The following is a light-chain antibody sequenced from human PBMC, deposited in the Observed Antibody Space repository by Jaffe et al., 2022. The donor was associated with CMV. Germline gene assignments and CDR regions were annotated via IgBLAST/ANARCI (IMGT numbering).Light chain of an antibody. Sequence: QSALTQPASVSGSPGQSITISCTGTSSDVGSYDFVSWYQQYPGKAPKFIIYDVNKRPSGVSDRFSGSKSGNTASLTISGLQAEDEADYYCCSYAGRNTLGVFGGGTKLTVL. V-gene: IGLV2-23*02. CDR1: SSDVGSYDF. CDR2: DVN. CDR3: CSYAGRNTLGV. J-gene: IGLJ3*02.